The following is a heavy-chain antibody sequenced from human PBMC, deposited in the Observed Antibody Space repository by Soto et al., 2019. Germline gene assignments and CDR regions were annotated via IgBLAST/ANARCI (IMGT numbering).Heavy chain of an antibody. Sequence: QVQLVQSGAAVKKPESSVKVSCKAPGGTFSTYAISWVRQAPGQGLEWMGGIIPMFGTANYAQRFQDRVTITADESTNTVDRELSSLRSEDTAVYFCASGIQLWLRRINNGYSGWGQGTLVTVSS. CDR2: IIPMFGTA. D-gene: IGHD5-18*01. V-gene: IGHV1-69*12. J-gene: IGHJ4*02. CDR1: GGTFSTYA. CDR3: ASGIQLWLRRINNGYSG.